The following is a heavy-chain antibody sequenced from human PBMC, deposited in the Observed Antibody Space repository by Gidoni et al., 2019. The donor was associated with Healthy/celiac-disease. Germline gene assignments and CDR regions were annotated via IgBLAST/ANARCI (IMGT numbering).Heavy chain of an antibody. V-gene: IGHV3-23*01. J-gene: IGHJ4*02. Sequence: EVQLLESGGGLVQPGGSLRLSCAASGFTFSSYAMSWVRQGPGKGLEWVAGMSGSGGSTYYADSVKGRFTISRDNSKNTLYLQMNSLRAEDTAVYYCAKDMRGYSYGYISDQDDYWGQGTLVTVSS. CDR1: GFTFSSYA. CDR3: AKDMRGYSYGYISDQDDY. D-gene: IGHD5-18*01. CDR2: MSGSGGST.